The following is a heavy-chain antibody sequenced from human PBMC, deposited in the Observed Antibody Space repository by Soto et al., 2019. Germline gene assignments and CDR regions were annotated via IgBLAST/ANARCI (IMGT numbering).Heavy chain of an antibody. V-gene: IGHV3-33*01. D-gene: IGHD1-26*01. Sequence: QVQLVESGGGVVQPGRSLRLSCAASGFTFSSYGMHWVRQAPGKGLEWVAVIWYDGSNKYYADSVKGPFTISRDNSKNTGCLQMNNLRAEDTAVYYCARESAGAPNYYGMDVWGQGTTVTVSS. J-gene: IGHJ6*02. CDR3: ARESAGAPNYYGMDV. CDR1: GFTFSSYG. CDR2: IWYDGSNK.